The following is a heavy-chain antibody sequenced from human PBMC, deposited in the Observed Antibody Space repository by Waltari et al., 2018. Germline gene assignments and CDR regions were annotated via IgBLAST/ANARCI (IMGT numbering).Heavy chain of an antibody. CDR3: AKDSRGYEQPIDY. CDR2: ISGSGSDI. D-gene: IGHD5-12*01. CDR1: GFTLRSFA. V-gene: IGHV3-23*01. J-gene: IGHJ4*02. Sequence: EVQLLDSGGDLGQPGGSLRLSWAASGFTLRSFAMNWVRQAPGKGLEWVSSISGSGSDIYYADSLKCRFTISRDNSKNMLYLQMNSLRAEDTAVYYCAKDSRGYEQPIDYWGQGTLVIVAS.